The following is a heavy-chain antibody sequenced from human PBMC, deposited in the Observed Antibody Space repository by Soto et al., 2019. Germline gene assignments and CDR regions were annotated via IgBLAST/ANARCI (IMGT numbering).Heavy chain of an antibody. V-gene: IGHV4-39*01. CDR1: DDSIRSRTYY. J-gene: IGHJ4*02. Sequence: QLQLQESGPGLVKSSETLSLICTVSDDSIRSRTYYWSWIRQPPGKGLEWIGSAYYDGVASYNPSIRRRVTISRDTSNNQCSLKLTALTAADTAVYFCTRRTNNSSVYPAYYDYWGQGTLVTVSS. CDR2: AYYDGVA. CDR3: TRRTNNSSVYPAYYDY. D-gene: IGHD2-21*01.